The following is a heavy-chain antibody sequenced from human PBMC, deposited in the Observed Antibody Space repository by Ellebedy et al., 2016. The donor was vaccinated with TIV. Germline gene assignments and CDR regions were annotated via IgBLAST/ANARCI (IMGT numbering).Heavy chain of an antibody. J-gene: IGHJ4*02. CDR2: ISSSPTYN. Sequence: PGGSLRLSCAASGFTFTSNRMHWVRQAPGKGLEWVSSISSSPTYNYYADSGKGRFTISRDNAKNSQYLQMNSLRAEDTAVYYCARGGRGGFDYWGQGTLVTVSS. V-gene: IGHV3-21*01. D-gene: IGHD1-26*01. CDR3: ARGGRGGFDY. CDR1: GFTFTSNR.